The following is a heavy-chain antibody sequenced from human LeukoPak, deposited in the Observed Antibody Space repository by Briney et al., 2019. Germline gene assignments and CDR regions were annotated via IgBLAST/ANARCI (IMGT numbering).Heavy chain of an antibody. CDR2: IYYSGST. V-gene: IGHV4-59*01. D-gene: IGHD4-17*01. CDR3: ARGEDYGDYGLFDY. CDR1: GGSISGYY. Sequence: SETLSLTCTVSGGSISGYYWTWIRQPPGKGLEWIGYIYYSGSTNYNPSLKSRVTISVDTSKNQFSLKLSSVTAADTAVYYCARGEDYGDYGLFDYWGQGTLVTVSS. J-gene: IGHJ4*02.